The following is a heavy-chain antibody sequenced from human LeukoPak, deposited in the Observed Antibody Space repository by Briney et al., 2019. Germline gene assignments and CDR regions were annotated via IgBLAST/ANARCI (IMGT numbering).Heavy chain of an antibody. CDR3: ARSAVAGTWYFQH. J-gene: IGHJ1*01. Sequence: PSETLSLTCTVSGGSISSYYWSWIRQPPGKGLEWIGYIYYSGSTNYNPSLKSRVTISVDTSKNQFSLKLSSVTAADTAVYYCARSAVAGTWYFQHWGQGTLVTVSS. CDR1: GGSISSYY. D-gene: IGHD6-19*01. CDR2: IYYSGST. V-gene: IGHV4-59*01.